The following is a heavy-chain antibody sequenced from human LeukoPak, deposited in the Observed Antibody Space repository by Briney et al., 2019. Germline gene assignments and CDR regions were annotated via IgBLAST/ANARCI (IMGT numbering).Heavy chain of an antibody. CDR2: INPNSGGT. D-gene: IGHD2-8*01. Sequence: ASVKVSCKASGYTFIGHYLHWVRQAPGQGLEWMGRINPNSGGTNYAQKFQGRVTMTRDTSISTAFMELSRLRSDDTAVYFCTTDRMAPNGPQFDYWGQGTLVTVSS. CDR1: GYTFIGHY. J-gene: IGHJ4*02. V-gene: IGHV1-2*06. CDR3: TTDRMAPNGPQFDY.